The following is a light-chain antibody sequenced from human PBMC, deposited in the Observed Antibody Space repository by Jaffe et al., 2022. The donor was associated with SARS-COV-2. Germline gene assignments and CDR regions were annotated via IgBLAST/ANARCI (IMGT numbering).Light chain of an antibody. J-gene: IGLJ3*02. CDR2: GKN. CDR3: NSRDSSGNHLV. CDR1: SLRNYY. Sequence: SSELTQDPAVSVALGQTVRITCQGDSLRNYYASWNQQKPGQAPVLVIYGKNHRPSGIPDRFSGSSSGNTASLTITGAQAEDEADYYCNSRDSSGNHLVFGGGTKLTVL. V-gene: IGLV3-19*01.